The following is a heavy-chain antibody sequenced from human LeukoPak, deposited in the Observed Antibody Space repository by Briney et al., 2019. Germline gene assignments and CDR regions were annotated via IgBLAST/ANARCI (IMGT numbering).Heavy chain of an antibody. Sequence: ASVKVSCKASGYIFTSYYMYWVRQAPGQGLECMGIINPSGGSIRYAQKFQGRVTMTRDTSTSTVYMELSSLRSEDTAVYYCARGRNYYDSSRYYYEGDAFDIWGQGTMVTVSS. J-gene: IGHJ3*02. V-gene: IGHV1-46*01. CDR2: INPSGGSI. D-gene: IGHD3-22*01. CDR3: ARGRNYYDSSRYYYEGDAFDI. CDR1: GYIFTSYY.